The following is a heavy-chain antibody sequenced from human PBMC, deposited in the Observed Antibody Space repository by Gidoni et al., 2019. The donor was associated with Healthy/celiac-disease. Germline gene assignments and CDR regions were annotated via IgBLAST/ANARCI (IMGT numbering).Heavy chain of an antibody. CDR2: INHSGST. CDR3: ARGVGRWLQFRAFDI. CDR1: GGSFSGYY. J-gene: IGHJ3*02. Sequence: QVQLQQWGAGLLKPSVTLSLTCAVYGGSFSGYYWSWIRQPPGKGLEWIGEINHSGSTNYNPSLKSRVTISVDTSKNQFSLKLSSVTAADTAVYYCARGVGRWLQFRAFDIWGQGTMVTVSS. D-gene: IGHD5-12*01. V-gene: IGHV4-34*01.